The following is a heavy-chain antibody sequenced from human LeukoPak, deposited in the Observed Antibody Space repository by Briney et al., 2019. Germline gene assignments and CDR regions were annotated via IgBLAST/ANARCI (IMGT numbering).Heavy chain of an antibody. Sequence: GASVKVSCKASGGTFSSYAISWVRQAPGQGLEWMGRIIPILGIANYAQKFQGRVTITADKSTSTAYMELSSLRSEDTAVYYCARATHSSNWSRLDYWGQGTLVTVSS. J-gene: IGHJ4*02. CDR1: GGTFSSYA. CDR2: IIPILGIA. D-gene: IGHD6-13*01. CDR3: ARATHSSNWSRLDY. V-gene: IGHV1-69*04.